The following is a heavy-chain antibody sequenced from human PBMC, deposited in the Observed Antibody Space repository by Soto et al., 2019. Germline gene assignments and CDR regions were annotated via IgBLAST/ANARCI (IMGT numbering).Heavy chain of an antibody. CDR3: ARARARIAARPYGMDV. Sequence: EVQLVESGGGLIQPGGSLRLSCAASGFTVSSNYMSWVRQAPGKGLEWVSVIYSGGSTYYADSVKGRFTISRDNSKNTLYLQMNSLRAEDTAVYYCARARARIAARPYGMDVWGQGTTVTVSS. J-gene: IGHJ6*02. V-gene: IGHV3-53*01. CDR1: GFTVSSNY. CDR2: IYSGGST. D-gene: IGHD6-6*01.